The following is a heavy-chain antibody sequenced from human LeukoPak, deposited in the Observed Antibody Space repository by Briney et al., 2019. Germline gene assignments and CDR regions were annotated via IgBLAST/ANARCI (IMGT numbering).Heavy chain of an antibody. Sequence: ASVTVSCEASGYTLTRYGINWMRQAPGQGLEWMGWISTQSGNTNYAQKVQGRLTLTTDRSTNTAYMELRSLRSDDTAVYYCARGAYGDKWGQGTMVTVSS. V-gene: IGHV1-18*01. CDR2: ISTQSGNT. CDR3: ARGAYGDK. D-gene: IGHD4-17*01. CDR1: GYTLTRYG. J-gene: IGHJ4*02.